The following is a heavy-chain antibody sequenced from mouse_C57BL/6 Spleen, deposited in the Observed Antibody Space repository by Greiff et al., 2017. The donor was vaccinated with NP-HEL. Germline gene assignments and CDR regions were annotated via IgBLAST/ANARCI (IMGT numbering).Heavy chain of an antibody. CDR2: IYPGDGDT. Sequence: QVQLQQSGAELVKPGASVKISCKASGYAFSSYWMNWVKQRPGKGLEWIGQIYPGDGDTNYNGKFKGKATLTADKSSSTAYMQLSSLTSEDSAVYFCARSGVTTVVEPFAYWGQGTLVTVSA. CDR3: ARSGVTTVVEPFAY. V-gene: IGHV1-80*01. D-gene: IGHD1-1*01. CDR1: GYAFSSYW. J-gene: IGHJ3*01.